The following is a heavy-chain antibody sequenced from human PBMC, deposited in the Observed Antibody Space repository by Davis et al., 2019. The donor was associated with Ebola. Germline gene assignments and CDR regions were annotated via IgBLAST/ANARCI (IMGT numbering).Heavy chain of an antibody. J-gene: IGHJ6*02. CDR1: GFTFSSYA. CDR2: ISYAGSNK. Sequence: GESLKISCAASGFTFSSYAMHWVRQAPGKGLVWVAVISYAGSNKYYADSVKGRFTISRDNSKNTLYLQMNSLRAEDTAVYYCARDGYYYGSGSLGLDVWGQGTTVTVSS. V-gene: IGHV3-30-3*01. D-gene: IGHD3-10*01. CDR3: ARDGYYYGSGSLGLDV.